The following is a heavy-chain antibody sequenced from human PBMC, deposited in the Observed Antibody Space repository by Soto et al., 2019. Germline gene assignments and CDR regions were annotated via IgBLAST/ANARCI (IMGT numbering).Heavy chain of an antibody. CDR1: GGPVSSGSYY. CDR2: IYYSGST. J-gene: IGHJ6*02. Sequence: QVQLQESGPGLVKPSETLSLTCTVSGGPVSSGSYYWSWIRQPPGKGLEWIGYIYYSGSTNYNPSLKSRVTISVDTSKNQFSLKLSSVTAADTAVYYCATVTIYYYGMDVWGQGTTVTVSS. CDR3: ATVTIYYYGMDV. V-gene: IGHV4-61*01. D-gene: IGHD4-17*01.